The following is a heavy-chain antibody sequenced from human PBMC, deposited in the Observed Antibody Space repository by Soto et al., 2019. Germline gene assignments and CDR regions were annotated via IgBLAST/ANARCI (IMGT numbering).Heavy chain of an antibody. CDR1: GYTLTELS. CDR2: FDPEDGET. J-gene: IGHJ4*02. V-gene: IGHV1-24*01. Sequence: GASVKVYCRFSGYTLTELSMHWVRQAPGKGLEWMGGFDPEDGETIYAQKFQGRVTMTEDTSTDTAYMELSSLRSEDTAVYYCATDRFSLRWLQFDYWGQGTLVTVSS. D-gene: IGHD3-10*01. CDR3: ATDRFSLRWLQFDY.